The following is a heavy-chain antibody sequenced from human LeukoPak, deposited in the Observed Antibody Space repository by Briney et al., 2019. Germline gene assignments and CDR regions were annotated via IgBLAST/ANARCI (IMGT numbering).Heavy chain of an antibody. V-gene: IGHV3-30*02. CDR1: GFTFNNFG. J-gene: IGHJ4*02. Sequence: GGSLRLSCAASGFTFNNFGMHWVRQAPGKGLEWVASIWYDGTNQYYANSVKGRFTISRDNSKNTLYLQMNSLRAEDTAVYFCAKRGVVIRVILVGFHKEAYYFDSWGQGALVTVSS. D-gene: IGHD3-22*01. CDR2: IWYDGTNQ. CDR3: AKRGVVIRVILVGFHKEAYYFDS.